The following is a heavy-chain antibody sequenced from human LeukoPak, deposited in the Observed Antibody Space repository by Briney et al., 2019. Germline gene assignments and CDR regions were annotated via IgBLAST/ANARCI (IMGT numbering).Heavy chain of an antibody. J-gene: IGHJ4*02. Sequence: GGSLRLFCAASGFTFNTYSMKWVRQAPGKGLEWVSYISDSSAMYYADSVRGRFTISRENDKNSLFLQMNSLRAEDTAVYYCARDGGYSGYDADCWGQGTLVTVSS. V-gene: IGHV3-48*01. D-gene: IGHD5-12*01. CDR3: ARDGGYSGYDADC. CDR2: ISDSSAM. CDR1: GFTFNTYS.